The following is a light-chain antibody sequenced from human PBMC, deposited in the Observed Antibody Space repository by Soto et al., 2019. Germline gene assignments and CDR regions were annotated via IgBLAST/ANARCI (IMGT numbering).Light chain of an antibody. Sequence: ESVLGPSPGTLSLSQVERATLSCRASQSVSSSYLAWYQQKPGQAPRLLIYGASSRATGIPDRFSGSGSGTDFTLTISRLEPEDFAVYYCQQYRTFGQGTKVDIK. J-gene: IGKJ1*01. CDR2: GAS. V-gene: IGKV3-20*01. CDR1: QSVSSSY. CDR3: QQYRT.